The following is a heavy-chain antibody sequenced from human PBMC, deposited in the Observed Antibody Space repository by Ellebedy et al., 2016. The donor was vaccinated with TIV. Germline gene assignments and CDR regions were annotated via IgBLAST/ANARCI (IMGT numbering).Heavy chain of an antibody. J-gene: IGHJ4*02. CDR1: GESFSDYC. CDR3: ARGRLLGPDIYDSSGYYPFYFDR. V-gene: IGHV4-34*01. Sequence: SETLSLXXAVYGESFSDYCWSWIRQPPGKGLEWIGEINHSGGTNYNPSLKSRVTISRDTSKDQFSLNLSPVTAADTAVYYCARGRLLGPDIYDSSGYYPFYFDRWGQGTLVTVSS. D-gene: IGHD3-22*01. CDR2: INHSGGT.